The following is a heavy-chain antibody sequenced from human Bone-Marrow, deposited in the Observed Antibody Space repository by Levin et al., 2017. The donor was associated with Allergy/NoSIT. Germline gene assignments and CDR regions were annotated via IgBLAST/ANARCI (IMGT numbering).Heavy chain of an antibody. D-gene: IGHD4-17*01. V-gene: IGHV4-39*01. CDR2: IYYSGST. Sequence: SETLSLTCTVSGGSISSSSYYWGWIRQPPGKGLEWIGSIYYSGSTYYNPSLKSRVTISVDTSKNQFSLKLSSVTAADTAVYYCAGGGWPPSRGDDGQDDAFDIWGQGTMVTVSS. CDR3: AGGGWPPSRGDDGQDDAFDI. CDR1: GGSISSSSYY. J-gene: IGHJ3*02.